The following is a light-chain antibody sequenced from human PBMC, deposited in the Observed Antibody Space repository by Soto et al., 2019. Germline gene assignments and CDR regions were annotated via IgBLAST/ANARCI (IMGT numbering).Light chain of an antibody. CDR3: QQYDNWPSWT. V-gene: IGKV3-15*01. CDR1: QSVSSN. J-gene: IGKJ1*01. CDR2: GAS. Sequence: VMTQSPSTMSVIAGERATLSCRASQSVSSNLAWYQQKPGQAPRLLIYGASTRATGFPARFSGRGSGTEFTLTISSLQSEDFAIYYCQQYDNWPSWTFGQGTKVDIK.